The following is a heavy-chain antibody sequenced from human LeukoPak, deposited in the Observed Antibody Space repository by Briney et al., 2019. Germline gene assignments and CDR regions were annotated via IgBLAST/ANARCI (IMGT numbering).Heavy chain of an antibody. V-gene: IGHV4-34*01. Sequence: PSETLSLTCAVYGGSFSGYYWSWIRQPPGKGLEWIGEINHSGSTNYNPSLKSRVTISVDTSKNQFSLKLSSVTAADTAVYYCARGRRGYYCYYGMDVWGQGTTVTVSS. CDR3: ARGRRGYYCYYGMDV. CDR1: GGSFSGYY. CDR2: INHSGST. J-gene: IGHJ6*02.